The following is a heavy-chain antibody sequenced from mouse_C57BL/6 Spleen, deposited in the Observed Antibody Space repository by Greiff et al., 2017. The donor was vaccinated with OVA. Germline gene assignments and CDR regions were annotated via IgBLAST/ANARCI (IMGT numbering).Heavy chain of an antibody. J-gene: IGHJ4*01. D-gene: IGHD2-3*01. CDR3: ARCDGYPYAMDY. CDR1: GYTFTHYW. V-gene: IGHV1-63*01. CDR2: IYPGGGYT. Sequence: QVQLQQSGAELVRPGTSVKMSCKASGYTFTHYWIGWAKQRPGHGLEWIGDIYPGGGYTNYNEKFKGKATLTADKSSSTAYMQFSSLTSEDSAIYYCARCDGYPYAMDYWGQGTSVTVSS.